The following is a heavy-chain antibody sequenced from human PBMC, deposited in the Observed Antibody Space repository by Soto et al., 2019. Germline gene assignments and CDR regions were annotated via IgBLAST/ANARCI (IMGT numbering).Heavy chain of an antibody. J-gene: IGHJ6*02. CDR3: AKIKGRGVIVRDSYYGMDV. CDR1: GFTFSSYG. Sequence: VGSLRLSCAASGFTFSSYGMHWVRQAPGEGLEWVAVISFDGSNKYYADSVKGRFTISRDNSDNTLYLQMNSLRAEDTAVYYCAKIKGRGVIVRDSYYGMDVWGQGTTVTVSS. CDR2: ISFDGSNK. V-gene: IGHV3-30*18. D-gene: IGHD3-16*02.